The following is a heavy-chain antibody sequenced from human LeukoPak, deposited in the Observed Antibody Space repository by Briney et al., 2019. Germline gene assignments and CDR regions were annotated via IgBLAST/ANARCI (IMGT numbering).Heavy chain of an antibody. CDR2: IYYSGNP. V-gene: IGHV4-39*01. CDR1: GGSIISSSYY. J-gene: IGHJ4*02. D-gene: IGHD3-10*01. Sequence: SETLSLTCTVSGGSIISSSYYWGWIRQPPGRGLEWIGNIYYSGNPYYNPSLKSRVTISVDTSKNQSSLKLSSVTAADTAVYYRARHENGDNYFDNWGQGTLVSVSA. CDR3: ARHENGDNYFDN.